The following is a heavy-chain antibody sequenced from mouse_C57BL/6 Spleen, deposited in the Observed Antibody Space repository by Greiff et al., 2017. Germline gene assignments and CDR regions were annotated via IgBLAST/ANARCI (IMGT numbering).Heavy chain of an antibody. Sequence: QVQLQQSGAELVKPGASVKLSCTASGYTFTSYWMHWVKQRPGRGLEWIGRIDPNSGGTKYNEKIKSKATLTVDKPSSTAYMQLSSLTSEDAAVYYCARWGYEYDEGSDYAMDYWGQGTSVTVSS. D-gene: IGHD2-4*01. CDR1: GYTFTSYW. V-gene: IGHV1-72*01. CDR3: ARWGYEYDEGSDYAMDY. J-gene: IGHJ4*01. CDR2: IDPNSGGT.